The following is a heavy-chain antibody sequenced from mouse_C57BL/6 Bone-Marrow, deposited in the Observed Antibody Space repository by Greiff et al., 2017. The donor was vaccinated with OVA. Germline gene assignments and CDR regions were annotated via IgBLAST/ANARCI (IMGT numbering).Heavy chain of an antibody. V-gene: IGHV5-4*01. CDR3: ARDREAWFAY. Sequence: EVKLMESGGGLVKPGGSLKLSCAASGFTFSSYAMSWVRQTPEKRLEWVATISDGGSYTYYPDNVKGRFTISRDNAKNNPYLQMSQLKSEDTAVYYCARDREAWFAYWGQGTLVTVSA. CDR1: GFTFSSYA. CDR2: ISDGGSYT. J-gene: IGHJ3*01. D-gene: IGHD3-1*01.